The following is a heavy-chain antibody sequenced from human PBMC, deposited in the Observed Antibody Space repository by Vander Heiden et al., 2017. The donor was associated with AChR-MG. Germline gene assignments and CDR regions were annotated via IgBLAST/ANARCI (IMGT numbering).Heavy chain of an antibody. CDR3: ARGKGGYSGYDS. V-gene: IGHV2-26*01. D-gene: IGHD5-12*01. CDR2: IFSNDEK. Sequence: QVTLQASGPVLVRPPEPLPLTCTVSGSSLTHAGMGVSWIRQPPGKALEWLAHIFSNDEKSYSTSLKSRLTISKDTSKSQVVLTMTNMDPVDTGTYYWARGKGGYSGYDSWGQGTLVTVSS. CDR1: GSSLTHAGMG. J-gene: IGHJ4*02.